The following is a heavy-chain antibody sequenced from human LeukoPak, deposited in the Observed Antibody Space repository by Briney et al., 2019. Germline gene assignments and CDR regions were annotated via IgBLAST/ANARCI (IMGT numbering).Heavy chain of an antibody. V-gene: IGHV3-23*01. Sequence: PGGSLRLSCAASGFTFSNYVMGWVRQAPGKGLEWVSAISGNSDAADYADSVRGRFTISRDNSRNTLYQQMNSQRAEDTAVYYCAKRTGITELHFDHWGQGTLVTVSS. CDR2: ISGNSDAA. J-gene: IGHJ4*02. CDR3: AKRTGITELHFDH. CDR1: GFTFSNYV. D-gene: IGHD1-7*01.